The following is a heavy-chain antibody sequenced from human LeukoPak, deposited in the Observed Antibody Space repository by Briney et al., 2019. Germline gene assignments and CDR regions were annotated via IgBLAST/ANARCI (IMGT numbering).Heavy chain of an antibody. CDR1: GFTFDDYA. CDR3: AKVVGPFGIRGGFDP. CDR2: ISWNSGSI. V-gene: IGHV3-9*01. Sequence: QSGRSLRLSCAASGFTFDDYAMHWVRQAPGKGLEGVSGISWNSGSIGYADSVKGRFTISRDNAKNSLYLQMNSLRAEDTALYYCAKVVGPFGIRGGFDPWGQGTLVTVSS. J-gene: IGHJ5*02. D-gene: IGHD3-10*01.